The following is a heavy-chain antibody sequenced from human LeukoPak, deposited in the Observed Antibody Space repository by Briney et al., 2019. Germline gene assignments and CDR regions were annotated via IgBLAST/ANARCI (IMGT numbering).Heavy chain of an antibody. CDR1: GGSISSSSYY. D-gene: IGHD2-21*02. V-gene: IGHV4-39*01. Sequence: PSETLSLTCTVSGGSISSSSYYWGWIRQPPGKGLEWIASVYYSGSTYYNPSLRSRVTMSVDTSNNQFSLRLSSVTAADTAVYYCAGSPAMTASAFHIWGQGTMVSVSS. J-gene: IGHJ3*02. CDR2: VYYSGST. CDR3: AGSPAMTASAFHI.